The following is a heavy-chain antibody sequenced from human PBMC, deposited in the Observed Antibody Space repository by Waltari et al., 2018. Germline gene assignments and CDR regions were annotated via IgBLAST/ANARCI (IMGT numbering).Heavy chain of an antibody. D-gene: IGHD3-3*01. CDR3: AGGVLRFFGGGLGV. V-gene: IGHV3-30*01. CDR2: ISYDGSKK. CDR1: GFTFSSYA. J-gene: IGHJ4*02. Sequence: QVQLVESGGGVVQPGRSLRLSCAASGFTFSSYAMHWVRQAPGKGLEWVAVISYDGSKKYYEDSVKGRFTSSRDNSKNTLYLQMNSLRAEDTAVYYCAGGVLRFFGGGLGVWGQGTLVTVSS.